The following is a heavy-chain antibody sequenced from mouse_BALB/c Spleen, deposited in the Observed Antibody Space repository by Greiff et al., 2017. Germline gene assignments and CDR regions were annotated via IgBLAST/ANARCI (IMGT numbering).Heavy chain of an antibody. J-gene: IGHJ2*01. CDR2: ISDGGSYT. V-gene: IGHV5-4*02. Sequence: DVQLVESGGGLVKPGGSLKLSCAASGFTFSDYYMYWVRQTPEKRLEWVATISDGGSYTYYPDSVKGRFTISRDNAKNNLYLQMSSLKSEDTAMYYCAATVVATDYWGQGTTLTVSS. CDR3: AATVVATDY. CDR1: GFTFSDYY. D-gene: IGHD1-1*01.